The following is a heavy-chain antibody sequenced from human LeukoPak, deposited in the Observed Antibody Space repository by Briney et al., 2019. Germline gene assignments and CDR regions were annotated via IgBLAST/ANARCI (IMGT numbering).Heavy chain of an antibody. D-gene: IGHD1-7*01. CDR1: GFTFSRHW. V-gene: IGHV3-74*01. Sequence: GGSLRLSCAASGFTFSRHWMTWVRQAPGKGLEWVSRIKSDGTYTDYMDSVKGRFTISRDNAKNTLFLQMNSLRADDTAVYYCIRDDGNYGIDYWGQGTLVTVSS. J-gene: IGHJ4*02. CDR3: IRDDGNYGIDY. CDR2: IKSDGTYT.